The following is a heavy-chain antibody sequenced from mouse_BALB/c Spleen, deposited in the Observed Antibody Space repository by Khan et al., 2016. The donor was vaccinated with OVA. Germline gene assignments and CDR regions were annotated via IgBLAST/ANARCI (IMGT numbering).Heavy chain of an antibody. J-gene: IGHJ4*01. CDR3: AIWGTANYYVMDY. Sequence: QVQLKESGPGLVAPSQSLSITCTVSGFSLSSYGVNWVRQPPGKGLEWLGVIWGDGSTNYHSTLMSRLSISKDNSQSQVFLKLSSLQTDDTATYYCAIWGTANYYVMDYWGQGTSVTVSS. D-gene: IGHD1-1*02. CDR1: GFSLSSYG. CDR2: IWGDGST. V-gene: IGHV2-3*01.